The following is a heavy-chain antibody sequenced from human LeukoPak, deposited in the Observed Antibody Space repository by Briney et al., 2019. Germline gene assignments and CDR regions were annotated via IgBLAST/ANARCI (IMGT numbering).Heavy chain of an antibody. D-gene: IGHD3-10*01. J-gene: IGHJ5*02. Sequence: GGSLRLSCAASGFTFSSYAMSWVRQAPGKGLEWVSAISGSGGSTYYADSMKGRFTISRDNSKNTLYLQMNSLRAEDTAVYYCAKDFRSSGWFDPWGQGTLVTVSS. V-gene: IGHV3-23*01. CDR3: AKDFRSSGWFDP. CDR2: ISGSGGST. CDR1: GFTFSSYA.